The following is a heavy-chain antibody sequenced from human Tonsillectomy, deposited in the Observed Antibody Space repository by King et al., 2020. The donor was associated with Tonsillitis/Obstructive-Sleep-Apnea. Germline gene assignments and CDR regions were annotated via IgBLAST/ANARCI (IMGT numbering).Heavy chain of an antibody. J-gene: IGHJ4*02. V-gene: IGHV3-30*18. CDR1: GFTFSSYG. CDR3: AKGRDLLGLFDY. Sequence: VQLVESGGGVVQPGRSLRLSCAASGFTFSSYGMHWVRKAPGKGLEGVAVTSYDGNNKYYADSVKGRFTISRDNSKNTVYLQMNSLRVEDTAVYYCAKGRDLLGLFDYWGQGTLVTVSS. D-gene: IGHD3-9*01. CDR2: TSYDGNNK.